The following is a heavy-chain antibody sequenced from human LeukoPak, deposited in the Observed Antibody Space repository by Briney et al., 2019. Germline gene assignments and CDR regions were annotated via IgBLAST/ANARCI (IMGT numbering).Heavy chain of an antibody. J-gene: IGHJ4*02. V-gene: IGHV3-23*01. D-gene: IGHD6-19*01. CDR2: ISGSGGST. Sequence: PGGSLRLSCAASGFTVSSNYMSWVRQAPGKGLEWVSAISGSGGSTYYADSVKGRFTISRDNSKNTLYLQMNSLRAEDTAVYYCAKIDSSGWYYFDYWGQGTLVTVSS. CDR1: GFTVSSNY. CDR3: AKIDSSGWYYFDY.